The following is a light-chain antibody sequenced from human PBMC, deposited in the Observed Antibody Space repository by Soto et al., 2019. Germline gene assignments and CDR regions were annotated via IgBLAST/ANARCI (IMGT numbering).Light chain of an antibody. J-gene: IGLJ3*02. CDR2: DNN. Sequence: QSVLTQPPSVSAAPGQTVTISCSGSSSNIGHNYVSWYQQLPGTAPKLLIYDNNKRPSGIPDRFSGSKSGTSATLGITGLQTGDEADYYCGTWDSSLSANWVFGGGTKLTVL. V-gene: IGLV1-51*01. CDR1: SSNIGHNY. CDR3: GTWDSSLSANWV.